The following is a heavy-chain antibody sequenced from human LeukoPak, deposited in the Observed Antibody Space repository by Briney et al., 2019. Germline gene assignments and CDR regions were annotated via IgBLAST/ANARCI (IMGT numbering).Heavy chain of an antibody. V-gene: IGHV3-23*01. Sequence: GGSLRLSCAASRFTFSSYAISWVRQAPGKGLEWVSGISNSGGSRNYADSVKGRFTISRDNSKNTLYLQVNSLRAEDTAVYYCAKEPSNRSTYYSYYFEYWGQGTLLTVSS. CDR1: RFTFSSYA. J-gene: IGHJ4*02. D-gene: IGHD2-2*01. CDR3: AKEPSNRSTYYSYYFEY. CDR2: ISNSGGSR.